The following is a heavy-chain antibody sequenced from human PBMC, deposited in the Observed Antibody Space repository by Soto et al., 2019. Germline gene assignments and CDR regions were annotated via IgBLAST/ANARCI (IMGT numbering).Heavy chain of an antibody. CDR2: ITRGGTA. V-gene: IGHV3-66*01. J-gene: IGHJ4*02. D-gene: IGHD3-10*01. CDR1: GFTVDSNY. CDR3: VKDHGTAMIRGGLDS. Sequence: GGSLRLSYAASGFTVDSNYMSWVRQAPGKGLDLVSLITRGGTAYYADSVKGRFTISRDNSKNTLYLQMSSLRPEDTAVYYCVKDHGTAMIRGGLDSWGQGALVTVSS.